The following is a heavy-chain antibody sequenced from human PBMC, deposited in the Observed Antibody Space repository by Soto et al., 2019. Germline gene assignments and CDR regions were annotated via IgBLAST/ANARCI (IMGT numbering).Heavy chain of an antibody. D-gene: IGHD2-2*01. V-gene: IGHV3-48*02. J-gene: IGHJ6*02. CDR3: AREKKHQSLGGRFGMDV. CDR1: GFTFSIYS. Sequence: PWGSLSLSCSASGFTFSIYSMNCVRRAPGDGLEWVSYISSSSSTIYYADSVKGRFTISRDNAKNSLYLQMNSLRDEDTAVYYCAREKKHQSLGGRFGMDVWGQGTTVTVSS. CDR2: ISSSSSTI.